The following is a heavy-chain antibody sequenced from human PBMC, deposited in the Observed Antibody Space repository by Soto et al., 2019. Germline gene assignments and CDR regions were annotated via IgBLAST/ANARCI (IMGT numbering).Heavy chain of an antibody. CDR3: AKDHNILVVAGATGGMDV. Sequence: ASVKVSCKASGYTFTDYYMHWVRQAPGQGLEWMGWINPNSGGTNYAQKFQGRVTVTRVTSISTAYMELSSLRSDDTALYYCAKDHNILVVAGATGGMDVWGQGTMVTVSS. J-gene: IGHJ6*02. CDR1: GYTFTDYY. CDR2: INPNSGGT. D-gene: IGHD2-2*01. V-gene: IGHV1-2*02.